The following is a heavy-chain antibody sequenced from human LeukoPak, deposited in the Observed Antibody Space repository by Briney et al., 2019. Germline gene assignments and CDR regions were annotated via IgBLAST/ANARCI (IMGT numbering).Heavy chain of an antibody. D-gene: IGHD4-11*01. J-gene: IGHJ4*02. CDR2: IWYDGSNK. V-gene: IGHV3-33*01. CDR1: GFTFSSYG. Sequence: GRSLRLSCAASGFTFSSYGMHWVRQAPGKGLEWVAVIWYDGSNKYYADSVKGRFTISRDNSKNTLCLQMNSLRAEDTAVYYCARLNDYNFDYWGQGTLVTVSS. CDR3: ARLNDYNFDY.